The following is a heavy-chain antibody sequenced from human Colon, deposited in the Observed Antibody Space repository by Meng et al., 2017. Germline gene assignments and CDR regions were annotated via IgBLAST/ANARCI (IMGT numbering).Heavy chain of an antibody. D-gene: IGHD2-2*01. CDR3: AREWIVPAGFDP. J-gene: IGHJ5*02. Sequence: EVQLVESGGGLVKPGGSLRLSCVASGFNFSSYSINWVSQAPGKGLEWVSTISSSSRYIYYADSVKGRFTVSRDNGKSSLYLQMNSLRAEDTAVYYCAREWIVPAGFDPWGQGTLVTVSS. CDR2: ISSSSRYI. CDR1: GFNFSSYS. V-gene: IGHV3-21*01.